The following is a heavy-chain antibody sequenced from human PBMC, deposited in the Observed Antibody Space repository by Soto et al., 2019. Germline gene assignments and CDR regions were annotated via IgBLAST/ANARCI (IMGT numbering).Heavy chain of an antibody. V-gene: IGHV4-31*03. D-gene: IGHD2-15*01. Sequence: PSETLSLTSTVSGGSISSGGYYWSWIRQHPGKGLEWIGYIYYSGSTYYNPSLKSRVTISVDTSKNQFSLKLSSVTAADTAVYYCARHVVVVAATQIYYYGMDVWGQGTTVTVSS. CDR3: ARHVVVVAATQIYYYGMDV. CDR2: IYYSGST. CDR1: GGSISSGGYY. J-gene: IGHJ6*02.